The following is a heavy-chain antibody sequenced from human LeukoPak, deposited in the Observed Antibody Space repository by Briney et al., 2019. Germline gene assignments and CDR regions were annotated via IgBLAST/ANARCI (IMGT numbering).Heavy chain of an antibody. Sequence: GGSLRLSCAASGFTFSDYYMNWIRQAPGKGLEWVSYISSSGSTIYYADSVKGRFTISRDNAKNSLYLQMNSLRAEDTAVYYCARDSAIFGVVASADYWGQGTLVTVSS. D-gene: IGHD3-3*01. CDR3: ARDSAIFGVVASADY. CDR1: GFTFSDYY. J-gene: IGHJ4*02. V-gene: IGHV3-11*04. CDR2: ISSSGSTI.